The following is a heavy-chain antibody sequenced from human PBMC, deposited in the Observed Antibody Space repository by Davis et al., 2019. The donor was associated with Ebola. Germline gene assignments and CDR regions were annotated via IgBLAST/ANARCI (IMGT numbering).Heavy chain of an antibody. CDR2: IYYSGST. CDR1: GCSISSYY. J-gene: IGHJ6*02. CDR3: ARQRSIAARYYYYYGMDV. V-gene: IGHV4-59*08. D-gene: IGHD6-6*01. Sequence: GSLRLSCTASGCSISSYYWSWIRQPPGKGLEWIGYIYYSGSTNYNPSLKSRVTISVDTSKNQFSLKLSSVNAADTAVYYCARQRSIAARYYYYYGMDVWGQGTTVTVSS.